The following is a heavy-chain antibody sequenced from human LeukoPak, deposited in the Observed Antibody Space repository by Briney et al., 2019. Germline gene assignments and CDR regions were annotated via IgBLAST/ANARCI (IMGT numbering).Heavy chain of an antibody. CDR3: ARDYGGSSGRFYP. D-gene: IGHD6-13*01. CDR2: IYYSGST. J-gene: IGHJ5*02. CDR1: GRSNRRYY. V-gene: IGHV4-59*13. Sequence: SETLSLTCTVSGRSNRRYYWSWIRQPSGKGRVGIGYIYYSGSTNYNSSLKSRVTISVDTSKNQFSLNLTSVTAADTAVYYCARDYGGSSGRFYPWGQGTLVTVSS.